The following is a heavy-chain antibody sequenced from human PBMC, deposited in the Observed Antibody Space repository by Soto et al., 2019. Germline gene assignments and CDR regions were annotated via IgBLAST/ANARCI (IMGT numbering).Heavy chain of an antibody. Sequence: ASVKVSCKASGYTFTSYAMHWVRQAPGQRLEWMGWINAGNGNTKYSQKFQGRVTITRDTSASTAYMELSSLRSEDTAVYYCARDFKIAAPPRSDPNWFVPCGPGPLLTVS. CDR3: ARDFKIAAPPRSDPNWFVP. CDR1: GYTFTSYA. CDR2: INAGNGNT. V-gene: IGHV1-3*01. J-gene: IGHJ5*02. D-gene: IGHD6-6*01.